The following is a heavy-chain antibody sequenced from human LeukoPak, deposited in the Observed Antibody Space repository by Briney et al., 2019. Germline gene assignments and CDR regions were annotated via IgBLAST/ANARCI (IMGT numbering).Heavy chain of an antibody. CDR1: GFTFSNAW. D-gene: IGHD6-13*01. CDR3: TTVLSMGSSSWYYGEYFQH. J-gene: IGHJ1*01. CDR2: IKSKTDGGTT. Sequence: GGSLRLSCAASGFTFSNAWMCWVRQAPGKGLEWVGRIKSKTDGGTTDYAAPVKGRFTISRDDSKNTLYLQMNSLKTEDTAVYYCTTVLSMGSSSWYYGEYFQHWGQGTLVTVSS. V-gene: IGHV3-15*01.